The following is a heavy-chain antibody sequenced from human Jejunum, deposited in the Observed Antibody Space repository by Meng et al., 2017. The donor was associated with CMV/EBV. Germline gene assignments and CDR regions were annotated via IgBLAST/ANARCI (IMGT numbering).Heavy chain of an antibody. J-gene: IGHJ4*02. Sequence: LSCAASGFSFRIYGMHGGRQAPSKGMEWMTGISYNGNYKYYADSVKGRFTISRDNSENTLYLQMNSLRPEDTAIYYCANDPRGTEIVWGQGTLVTVSS. CDR2: ISYNGNYK. V-gene: IGHV3-30*18. D-gene: IGHD2-21*01. CDR1: GFSFRIYG. CDR3: ANDPRGTEIV.